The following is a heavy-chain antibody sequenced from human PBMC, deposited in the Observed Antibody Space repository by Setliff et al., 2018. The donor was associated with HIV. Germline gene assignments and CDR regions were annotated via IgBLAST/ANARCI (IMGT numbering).Heavy chain of an antibody. V-gene: IGHV3-48*04. CDR1: GFSFSSYW. CDR3: ARVRSPFYFDY. CDR2: IGSSGTPI. J-gene: IGHJ4*02. Sequence: ETLRLSCAASGFSFSSYWMSWVRQAPGKGLEWLSYIGSSGTPIYYADSVKGRFTISRDNAKNSLNLQMNSLRAEDTAVYYCARVRSPFYFDYWGQGTLVTVSS.